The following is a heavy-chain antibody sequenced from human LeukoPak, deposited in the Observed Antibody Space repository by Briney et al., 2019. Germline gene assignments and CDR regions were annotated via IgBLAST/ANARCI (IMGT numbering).Heavy chain of an antibody. V-gene: IGHV6-1*01. CDR2: TFFRSKWYN. D-gene: IGHD2-15*01. CDR3: ARDGWPAFDY. CDR1: GDSVSRHGAA. J-gene: IGHJ4*02. Sequence: SRTLSLTCAISGDSVSRHGAAWNWIRQSPSRGLEWLGRTFFRSKWYNDYAVSVKSRITINPDTSKNQFSLQLNSVTPDDTAVYYCARDGWPAFDYWGQGTLVTVSS.